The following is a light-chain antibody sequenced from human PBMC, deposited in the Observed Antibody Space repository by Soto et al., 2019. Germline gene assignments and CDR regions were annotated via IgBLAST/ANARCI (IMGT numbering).Light chain of an antibody. CDR3: QQYNSYPRT. Sequence: DIQMTQSPSTLSASVGDRVAFTCRASQRITRWFAWYQQKPGKAPNLLIYDASILESGVPSRFSGSGSGTEFTLTISSLQPDDFATYYCQQYNSYPRTFGQGTKVEIK. V-gene: IGKV1-5*01. CDR2: DAS. CDR1: QRITRW. J-gene: IGKJ1*01.